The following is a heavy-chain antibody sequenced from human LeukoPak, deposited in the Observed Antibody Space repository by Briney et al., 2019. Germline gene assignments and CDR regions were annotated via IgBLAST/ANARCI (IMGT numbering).Heavy chain of an antibody. Sequence: GGSLRLSCAASGFTFSSYEMNWVRQAPGKGLEWVSYISSSGSTIYYAGSVKGRFTISRDNAKNSLYLQMNSLRAEDTAVYYCARDVGLPIAAAGDYWGRGTLVTVSS. CDR3: ARDVGLPIAAAGDY. J-gene: IGHJ4*02. V-gene: IGHV3-48*03. CDR1: GFTFSSYE. D-gene: IGHD6-13*01. CDR2: ISSSGSTI.